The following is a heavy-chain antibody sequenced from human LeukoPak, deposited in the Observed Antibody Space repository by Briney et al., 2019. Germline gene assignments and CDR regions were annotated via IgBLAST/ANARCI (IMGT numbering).Heavy chain of an antibody. Sequence: GSSVKVSCKASGGTFSSYAISWVRQAPGQGLEWMGRIIPILGIANYAQKFQGRVTITADKSTSTAYMELSSLRSEDTAVYYCAASNQYDYVWGSYRSALDYWGQGTLVTVSS. J-gene: IGHJ4*02. V-gene: IGHV1-69*04. D-gene: IGHD3-16*02. CDR3: AASNQYDYVWGSYRSALDY. CDR1: GGTFSSYA. CDR2: IIPILGIA.